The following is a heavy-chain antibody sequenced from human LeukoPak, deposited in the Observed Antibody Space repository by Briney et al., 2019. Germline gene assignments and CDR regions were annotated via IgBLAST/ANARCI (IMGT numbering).Heavy chain of an antibody. CDR2: ISSSGSTI. V-gene: IGHV3-11*04. J-gene: IGHJ4*02. CDR1: GFTFSDYY. D-gene: IGHD6-13*01. Sequence: PGGSLRLSCAASGFTFSDYYMSWIRQAPGKGLEWVACISSSGSTIYYADSVKGRFTISRDNAKNTLYLQMNSLRAEDTAVYYCAKGDSIAAAYDYWGQGTLVTVSS. CDR3: AKGDSIAAAYDY.